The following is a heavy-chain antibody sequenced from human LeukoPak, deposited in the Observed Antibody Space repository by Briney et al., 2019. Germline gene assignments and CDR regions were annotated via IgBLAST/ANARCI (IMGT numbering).Heavy chain of an antibody. CDR3: ARGSPSSSWYKDWFDP. V-gene: IGHV3-11*01. J-gene: IGHJ5*02. Sequence: PGGSLRLSCAASGFTFSDYYMSWIRQAPGKGLEWVSYISSSGSTIYYADSVKGRFTISRDNAKNSLYLQMNSLRAEDTAVYYCARGSPSSSWYKDWFDPWGQGTLVTVSS. CDR1: GFTFSDYY. D-gene: IGHD6-13*01. CDR2: ISSSGSTI.